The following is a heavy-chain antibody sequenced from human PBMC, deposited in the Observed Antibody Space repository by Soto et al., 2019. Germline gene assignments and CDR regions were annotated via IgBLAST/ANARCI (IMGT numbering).Heavy chain of an antibody. CDR2: IKSKTDGGTT. CDR1: GFTFSNAW. V-gene: IGHV3-15*07. Sequence: EVQLVESGGGLVQPGGSLRLSCAASGFTFSNAWINRVRQAPGKGLEWVGRIKSKTDGGTTDFAAPVKGRFAISRDDSKNIAYMQMNSLKIEDTAVYYCSTDSYSDMTVVRLDNWGHGTLVTVSS. CDR3: STDSYSDMTVVRLDN. D-gene: IGHD3-22*01. J-gene: IGHJ4*01.